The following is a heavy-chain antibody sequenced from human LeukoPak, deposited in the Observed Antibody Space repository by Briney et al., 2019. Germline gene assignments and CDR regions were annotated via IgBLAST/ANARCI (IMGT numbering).Heavy chain of an antibody. CDR2: IYTSGST. D-gene: IGHD6-19*01. V-gene: IGHV4-4*07. Sequence: SETLSLTCTVSGGSISSYYWNFIRQPAGKGLEWIGRIYTSGSTNYNPSLKSRVTMSVDTSKNQFSLKLSSVTAADTAVYYCASSIAVAGTLDYWGQGTLVTVSS. J-gene: IGHJ4*02. CDR3: ASSIAVAGTLDY. CDR1: GGSISSYY.